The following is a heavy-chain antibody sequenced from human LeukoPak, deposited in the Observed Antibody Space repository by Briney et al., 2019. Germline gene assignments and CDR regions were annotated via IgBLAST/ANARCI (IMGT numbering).Heavy chain of an antibody. Sequence: ASVKVSCKASGYTFTSYDINWVRQAPGQGLEWMGWINPNSGGTNYAQKFQGRVTMTRDTSISTAYMELSRLRSDDTAVYYCARAGGSYSTGLFNYYYMDVWGKGTTVTVSS. CDR1: GYTFTSYD. V-gene: IGHV1-2*02. CDR2: INPNSGGT. CDR3: ARAGGSYSTGLFNYYYMDV. J-gene: IGHJ6*03. D-gene: IGHD1-26*01.